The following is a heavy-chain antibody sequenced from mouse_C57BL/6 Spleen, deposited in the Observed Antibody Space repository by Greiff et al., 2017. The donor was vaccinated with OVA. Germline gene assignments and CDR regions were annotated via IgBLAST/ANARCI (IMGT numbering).Heavy chain of an antibody. V-gene: IGHV1-15*01. CDR2: IDPETGGT. Sequence: QVQLQQSGAELVRPGASVTLSCKASGYTFTDYEMHWVKQTPVHGLEWIGAIDPETGGTAYNQKFKGKAILTADKSSSTAYMELRSLTSEDSAVYYCTRPPYGSTWYFDVWGTGTTVTVSS. D-gene: IGHD1-1*01. CDR1: GYTFTDYE. CDR3: TRPPYGSTWYFDV. J-gene: IGHJ1*03.